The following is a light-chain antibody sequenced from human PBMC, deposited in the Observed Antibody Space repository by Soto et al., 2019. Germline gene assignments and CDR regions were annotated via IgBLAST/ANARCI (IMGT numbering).Light chain of an antibody. V-gene: IGKV3-11*01. J-gene: IGKJ5*01. CDR1: QSVSYY. Sequence: PGTLSLSPGERATLSCRASQSVSYYLAWYQQKPGQAPRLLIYDASSRATGVPDRFSGSGSGTDFTLTISSLQPEDSATYYCQQSFRTPITFGQGTRLEIK. CDR2: DAS. CDR3: QQSFRTPIT.